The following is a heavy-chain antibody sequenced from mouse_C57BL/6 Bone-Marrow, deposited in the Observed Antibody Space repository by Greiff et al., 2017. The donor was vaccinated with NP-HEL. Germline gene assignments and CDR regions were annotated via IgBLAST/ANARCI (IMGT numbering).Heavy chain of an antibody. V-gene: IGHV1-81*01. Sequence: VKLQESGAELARPGASVKLSCKASGYTFTSYGISWVKQRTGQGLEWIGEIYPRSGNTYYIEKFKGKATLTAAKSSRTAYMELRSLTSEDSAVYFCACSSYEGFAYWDQGPLVTVSA. CDR3: ACSSYEGFAY. CDR2: IYPRSGNT. CDR1: GYTFTSYG. D-gene: IGHD2-3*01. J-gene: IGHJ3*01.